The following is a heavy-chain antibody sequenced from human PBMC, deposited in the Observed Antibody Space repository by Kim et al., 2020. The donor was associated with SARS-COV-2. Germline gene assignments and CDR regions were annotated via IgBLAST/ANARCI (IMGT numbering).Heavy chain of an antibody. Sequence: GGSLRLSCAASGFTFSRYAMSWVRQAPGKGPEWVSLVSGSGGSTYHADSVKGRFTISRDNSKNTLYLQMNSLRAEDTAVYYCAKGESNNGSFFEYWGLGTLLSVS. J-gene: IGHJ4*02. CDR2: VSGSGGST. D-gene: IGHD2-8*01. CDR3: AKGESNNGSFFEY. CDR1: GFTFSRYA. V-gene: IGHV3-23*01.